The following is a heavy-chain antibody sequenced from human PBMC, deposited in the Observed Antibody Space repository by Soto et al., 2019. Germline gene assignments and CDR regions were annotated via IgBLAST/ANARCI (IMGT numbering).Heavy chain of an antibody. V-gene: IGHV1-69*01. D-gene: IGHD4-17*01. Sequence: QVQLVQSGAEVKKPGSSVKVSCKASGGTFSSYAISWVRQAPGQGLEWMGGIIPIFGTANYAQKFQGRVTITAAESTSTAYMELSSLRSEDTAVYYCARGGFGVHGDYSATPDYWGQGTLVTVSS. CDR1: GGTFSSYA. J-gene: IGHJ4*02. CDR2: IIPIFGTA. CDR3: ARGGFGVHGDYSATPDY.